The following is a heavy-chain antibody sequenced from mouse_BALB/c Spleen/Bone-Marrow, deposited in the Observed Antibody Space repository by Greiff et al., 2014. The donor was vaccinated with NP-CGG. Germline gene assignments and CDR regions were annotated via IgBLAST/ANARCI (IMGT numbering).Heavy chain of an antibody. CDR1: GYTFTDYE. CDR3: TRNWDDYFDY. Sequence: VQLQQSGVELVRPGASVTLSCKASGYTFTDYEIHWVKQTPVHGLEWIGAIDPETGGNAYNQKFKGKATLTADKSSSTAYMELRSLTSEDSAVYYCTRNWDDYFDYWGQGTTLTVSS. CDR2: IDPETGGN. J-gene: IGHJ2*01. V-gene: IGHV1-15*01. D-gene: IGHD4-1*01.